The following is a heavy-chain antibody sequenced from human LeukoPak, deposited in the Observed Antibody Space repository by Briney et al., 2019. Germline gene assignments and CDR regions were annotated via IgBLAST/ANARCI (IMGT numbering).Heavy chain of an antibody. CDR3: ARGRPLDAFDI. J-gene: IGHJ3*02. Sequence: PSETLSLTCSVSGGSISSLYWSWIRQHPGKGLEWIGYIYYSGSTYYNPSLKSRVTISVDTSKNQFSLKLSSVTAADTAVYYCARGRPLDAFDIWGQGTMVTVSS. CDR1: GGSISSLY. CDR2: IYYSGST. V-gene: IGHV4-59*06.